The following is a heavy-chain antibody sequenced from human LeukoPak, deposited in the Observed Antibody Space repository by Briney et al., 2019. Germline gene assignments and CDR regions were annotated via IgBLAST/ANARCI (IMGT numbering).Heavy chain of an antibody. Sequence: ASVKVSCKASGYTFTVYCMHWVRQAPGQGLEWMGWINPNSGGTNYAQKFQGRVTMTRDTSISTAYMELSRLRSDDTAVYCCARDKELFDYWGQGTLVTVSS. D-gene: IGHD1-26*01. CDR3: ARDKELFDY. V-gene: IGHV1-2*02. CDR2: INPNSGGT. CDR1: GYTFTVYC. J-gene: IGHJ4*02.